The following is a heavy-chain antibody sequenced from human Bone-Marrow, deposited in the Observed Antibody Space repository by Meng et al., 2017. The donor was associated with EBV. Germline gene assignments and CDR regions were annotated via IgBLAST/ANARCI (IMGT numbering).Heavy chain of an antibody. CDR1: GYTFTSYD. Sequence: QVQCVRSGAEVKKPGPSGNVSCKASGYTFTSYDINWVRQATGQGLEWMGWMNPNSGNTGYAQKFQGRVTMTRNTSISTAYMELSSLRSEDTAVYYCARGSDYGDYQPLGYWGQGTLVTVSS. D-gene: IGHD4-17*01. CDR3: ARGSDYGDYQPLGY. CDR2: MNPNSGNT. J-gene: IGHJ4*02. V-gene: IGHV1-8*01.